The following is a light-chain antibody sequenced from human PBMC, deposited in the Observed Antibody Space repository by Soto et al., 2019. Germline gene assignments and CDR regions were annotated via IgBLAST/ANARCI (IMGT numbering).Light chain of an antibody. Sequence: QSVLTQPASVSGSPGQSITISCTGTSSDVGAYNWVAWYQQHPGKAPKLMICDVNNRPSGVSNRFSGSKSGNTASLTISGLQAEDEGDYYCSSYTNPNSVVFGGGTKVTVL. V-gene: IGLV2-14*03. J-gene: IGLJ3*02. CDR2: DVN. CDR1: SSDVGAYNW. CDR3: SSYTNPNSVV.